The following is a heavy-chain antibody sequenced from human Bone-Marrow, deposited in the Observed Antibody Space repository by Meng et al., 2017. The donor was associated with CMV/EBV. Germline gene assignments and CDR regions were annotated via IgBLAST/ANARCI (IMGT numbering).Heavy chain of an antibody. CDR1: GFTFSSFE. Sequence: GGSLRLSCVASGFTFSSFEMNWVRQAPGKGLEWVSYISSGGGTIYYADSVKGRFTISRDNAKKSLYLQMNSLRAEDTAVYYCARDLYYDFWSGFSDYGMDVWGQGTTVTVSS. J-gene: IGHJ6*02. D-gene: IGHD3-3*01. CDR3: ARDLYYDFWSGFSDYGMDV. CDR2: ISSGGGTI. V-gene: IGHV3-48*03.